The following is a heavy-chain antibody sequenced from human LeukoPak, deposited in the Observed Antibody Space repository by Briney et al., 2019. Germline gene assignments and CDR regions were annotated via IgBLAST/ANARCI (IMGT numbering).Heavy chain of an antibody. V-gene: IGHV4-61*02. J-gene: IGHJ5*02. CDR1: GGSISSGSYY. CDR3: ARAWYYDSSGYYYNWFDP. D-gene: IGHD3-22*01. CDR2: IYTSGST. Sequence: SQTLSLTCTVSGGSISSGSYYWSWIRQPAGKGLEWIGRIYTSGSTNYNPSRKSRVTISVDTSKNQFSLKLSSVTAADTAVYYCARAWYYDSSGYYYNWFDPWGQGTLVTVSS.